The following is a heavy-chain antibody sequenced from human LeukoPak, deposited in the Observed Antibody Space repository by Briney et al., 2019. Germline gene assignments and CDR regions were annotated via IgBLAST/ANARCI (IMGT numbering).Heavy chain of an antibody. D-gene: IGHD4-17*01. V-gene: IGHV3-33*01. CDR1: GFTFSSYG. Sequence: PGGSLRLSCAASGFTFSSYGMHWVRQAPGKGLEWVAVIWYDGSNKYYADSVKGRFTISRDNSKNTLYLQMNSLRAEDTAVYYCARENDYGDYYRKYYFDHWGQGTLVTVSS. J-gene: IGHJ4*02. CDR2: IWYDGSNK. CDR3: ARENDYGDYYRKYYFDH.